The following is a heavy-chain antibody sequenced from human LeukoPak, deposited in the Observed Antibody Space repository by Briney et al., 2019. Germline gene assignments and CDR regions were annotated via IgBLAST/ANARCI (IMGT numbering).Heavy chain of an antibody. CDR3: ARGGRRYCSSTSCLGNDY. V-gene: IGHV4-34*01. Sequence: PSETLSLNCAVYGGSFSGYYWSWIRQPTGKGLEWIGEINHSGSTNYNPSLKSRVTISVDTSKNQFSLKLSSVTAADTAVYYCARGGRRYCSSTSCLGNDYWGQGTLVTVSS. J-gene: IGHJ4*02. CDR1: GGSFSGYY. D-gene: IGHD2-2*01. CDR2: INHSGST.